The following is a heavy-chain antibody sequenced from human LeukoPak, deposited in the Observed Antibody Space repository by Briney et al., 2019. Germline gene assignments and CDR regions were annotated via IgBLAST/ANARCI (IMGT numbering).Heavy chain of an antibody. J-gene: IGHJ4*02. V-gene: IGHV3-73*01. CDR2: IRSKANSYAT. Sequence: PGGSLRLSCAASGFTFSSYEMNWVRQAPGKGLEWVGRIRSKANSYATAYAASVKGRFTISRDDSKNTAYLQMNSLKTEDTAVYYCTRHRGDIPDWGQGTLVTVSS. CDR3: TRHRGDIPD. CDR1: GFTFSSYE. D-gene: IGHD3-10*01.